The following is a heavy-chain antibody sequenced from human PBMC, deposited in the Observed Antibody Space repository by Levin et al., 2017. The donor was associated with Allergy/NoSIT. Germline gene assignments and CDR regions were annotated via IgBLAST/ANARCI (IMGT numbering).Heavy chain of an antibody. CDR2: IIPIFGTA. Sequence: KISCKASGGTFSSYAISWVRQAPGQGLEWMGGIIPIFGTANYAQKFQGRVTITADESTSTAYMELSSLRSEDTAVYYCARRSPVAGIRSNYDYYGMDVWGQGTTVTVSS. CDR3: ARRSPVAGIRSNYDYYGMDV. J-gene: IGHJ6*02. CDR1: GGTFSSYA. V-gene: IGHV1-69*01. D-gene: IGHD2-15*01.